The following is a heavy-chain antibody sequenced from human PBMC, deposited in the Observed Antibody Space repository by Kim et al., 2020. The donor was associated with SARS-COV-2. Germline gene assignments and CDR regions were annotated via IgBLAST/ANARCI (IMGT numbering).Heavy chain of an antibody. CDR3: ARGRVIVATITRYYYMDI. Sequence: SETLSLTCAVYGGSFSGYYWSWIRQPPGKGLEWNGEINHSGSTNYNPSLKSRVTISVDTSKNQFSLKLSSVTAADTAVYYCARGRVIVATITRYYYMDIWGKGTTVTVSS. D-gene: IGHD5-12*01. CDR2: INHSGST. V-gene: IGHV4-34*01. CDR1: GGSFSGYY. J-gene: IGHJ6*03.